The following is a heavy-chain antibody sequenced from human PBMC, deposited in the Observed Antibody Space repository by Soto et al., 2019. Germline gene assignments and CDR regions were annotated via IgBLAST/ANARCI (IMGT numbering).Heavy chain of an antibody. V-gene: IGHV3-30-3*01. Sequence: PGGSLRLSCAASGFTFSSYAMSWVRQAPGKGLEWVAVISYDETIKYYADSVKGRFTISRDNSKNTLYLQMNSLRAEDTALYYCAQYCSRSSCYAAYWGQGTLVTVSS. CDR2: ISYDETIK. CDR3: AQYCSRSSCYAAY. CDR1: GFTFSSYA. J-gene: IGHJ4*02. D-gene: IGHD2-2*01.